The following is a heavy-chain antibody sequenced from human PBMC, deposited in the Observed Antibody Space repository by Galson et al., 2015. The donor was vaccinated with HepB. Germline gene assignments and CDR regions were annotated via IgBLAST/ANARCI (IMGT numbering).Heavy chain of an antibody. D-gene: IGHD3-22*01. J-gene: IGHJ4*02. V-gene: IGHV3-7*03. CDR2: IKEDGSEK. Sequence: SLRLSCAVSGFTFSSFWMSWVRQAPGKGLEWVANIKEDGSEKYYVDSVKGRFTISRDNAENSLYLQMNSLRAGDTAVYYCARSDGNGYDAYWGRGTLVTVSS. CDR3: ARSDGNGYDAY. CDR1: GFTFSSFW.